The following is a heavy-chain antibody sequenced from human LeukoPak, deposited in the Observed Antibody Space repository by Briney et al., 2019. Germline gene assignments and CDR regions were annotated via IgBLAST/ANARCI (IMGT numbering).Heavy chain of an antibody. D-gene: IGHD3-10*01. J-gene: IGHJ6*02. Sequence: GGSLRLSCAASGSTFSSYAMSWVRQAPGKGLEWVSAISGSGGSTYYADSVKGRFTISRDNSKNTLYLQMNSLRAEDTAVYYCASTMVRGVSRYYGMDVWGQGTTVTVSS. V-gene: IGHV3-23*01. CDR2: ISGSGGST. CDR3: ASTMVRGVSRYYGMDV. CDR1: GSTFSSYA.